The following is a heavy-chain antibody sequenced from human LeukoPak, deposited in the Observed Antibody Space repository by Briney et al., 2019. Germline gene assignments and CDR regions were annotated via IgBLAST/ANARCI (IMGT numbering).Heavy chain of an antibody. Sequence: PGESLKTSCKGSGYSFTSYWIGWVRQMPGKGLEWMGIIYPGDSDTRYSPSFQGQVTISADKSISTAYLQWSSLKASDTAMYYCARQDRYCTNGVCYLDAFDIWGQGTMVTVSS. V-gene: IGHV5-51*01. CDR1: GYSFTSYW. CDR2: IYPGDSDT. J-gene: IGHJ3*02. D-gene: IGHD2-8*01. CDR3: ARQDRYCTNGVCYLDAFDI.